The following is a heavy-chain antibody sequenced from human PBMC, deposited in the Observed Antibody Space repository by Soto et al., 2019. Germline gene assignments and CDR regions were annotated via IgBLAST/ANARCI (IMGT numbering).Heavy chain of an antibody. V-gene: IGHV4-59*01. J-gene: IGHJ4*02. CDR1: RASLSGYY. D-gene: IGHD3-9*01. Sequence: LSLTCTVSRASLSGYYWAWIRQPPGKGLEWIGNIFYTGSTDYNPSLKSRITMSLDTSRSHFSLKIRSVTTADTAVYYCARVDWGSFDYWGQGTLVTVSS. CDR2: IFYTGST. CDR3: ARVDWGSFDY.